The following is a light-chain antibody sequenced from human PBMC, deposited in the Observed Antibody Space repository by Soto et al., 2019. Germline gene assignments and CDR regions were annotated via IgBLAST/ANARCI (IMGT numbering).Light chain of an antibody. CDR2: DAS. J-gene: IGKJ4*01. CDR3: QQRNDWVT. Sequence: EIVLTQSPGTLSLSPGERATLSCRAGQNIRNYLAWYQQKPGQAPRLLIYDASNRATGIPARFSGSGSGTDFILTISSLEPEDSGVYYCQQRNDWVTFGGGTKVDIK. V-gene: IGKV3-11*01. CDR1: QNIRNY.